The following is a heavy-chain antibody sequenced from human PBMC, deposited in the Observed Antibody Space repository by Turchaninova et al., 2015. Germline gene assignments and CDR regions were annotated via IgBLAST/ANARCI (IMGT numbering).Heavy chain of an antibody. V-gene: IGHV3-15*07. CDR2: IKSKTDDGTI. CDR1: RFTFTNAG. CDR3: ATAPPRATITTD. J-gene: IGHJ4*02. D-gene: IGHD4-11*01. Sequence: GGSLRLSCIASRFTFTNAGVNWVRQAPGKGLEWVGRIKSKTDDGTIDYAAPVKGRFTISRDDSKNTVYLQINSLKADDSAVYYCATAPPRATITTDWGQGTLVTVSS.